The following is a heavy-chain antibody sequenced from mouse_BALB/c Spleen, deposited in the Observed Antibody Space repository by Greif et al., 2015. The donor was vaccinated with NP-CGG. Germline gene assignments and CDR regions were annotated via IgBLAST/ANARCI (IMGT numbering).Heavy chain of an antibody. Sequence: DVKLVESGGGLVKPGGSLKLSCAASGFTFRSYAMSWVRQSPEKRLEWVAQISSGGSYTYYPDTVTGRSTISRDNAKNTLYLEMSSLRSEDTAMYYCARERDYWGQGTSVTVSS. J-gene: IGHJ4*01. CDR3: ARERDY. CDR1: GFTFRSYA. V-gene: IGHV5-9-4*01. CDR2: ISSGGSYT.